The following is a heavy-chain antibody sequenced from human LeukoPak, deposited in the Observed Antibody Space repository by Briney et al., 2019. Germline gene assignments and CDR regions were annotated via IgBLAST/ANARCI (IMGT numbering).Heavy chain of an antibody. CDR1: GGSISSSNYY. J-gene: IGHJ4*02. Sequence: SETLSLTCTVSGGSISSSNYYWGWIRQPPGKGLEWLGNIYYSGSTYYNPSLKSRITISVDTSKNQFSLKLTSVTAADTAVYFCARIGYYYRGPDSDLYYFDYWGQGTLVTVSS. V-gene: IGHV4-39*07. D-gene: IGHD3-10*01. CDR3: ARIGYYYRGPDSDLYYFDY. CDR2: IYYSGST.